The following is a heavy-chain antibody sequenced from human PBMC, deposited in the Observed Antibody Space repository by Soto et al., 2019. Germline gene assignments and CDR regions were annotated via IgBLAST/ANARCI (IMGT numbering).Heavy chain of an antibody. J-gene: IGHJ6*02. Sequence: ASVKVSCKSSGYTFTSYGISCVRQAPGQGLEWMGWISAYNGNTNYAQKFQGRVTMTRNTSISTAYMELSSLRSEDTAVYYCAREKSYGMDVWGQGTTVTVSS. CDR1: GYTFTSYG. CDR2: ISAYNGNT. CDR3: AREKSYGMDV. V-gene: IGHV1-18*01.